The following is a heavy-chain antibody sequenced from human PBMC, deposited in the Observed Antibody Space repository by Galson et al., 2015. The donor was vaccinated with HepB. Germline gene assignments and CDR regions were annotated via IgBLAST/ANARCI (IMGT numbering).Heavy chain of an antibody. Sequence: SETLSLTCTVSGGSFSGYYWSWIRQPPGKGLEWIGEINHSGSTNYNPFLKSRVTISVDTSKNQFSLKLSSVTAADTAVYYCARGAYIVVVVAATQDSVKPLMDVWGKGTTVTVSS. J-gene: IGHJ6*03. CDR3: ARGAYIVVVVAATQDSVKPLMDV. D-gene: IGHD2-15*01. CDR2: INHSGST. CDR1: GGSFSGYY. V-gene: IGHV4-34*01.